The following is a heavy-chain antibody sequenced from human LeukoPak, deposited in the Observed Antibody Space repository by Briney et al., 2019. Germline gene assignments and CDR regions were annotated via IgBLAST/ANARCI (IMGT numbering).Heavy chain of an antibody. J-gene: IGHJ4*02. CDR1: GFNFRDHW. CDR2: IKTDGSET. D-gene: IGHD2/OR15-2a*01. Sequence: GGSLRLSCAVSGFNFRDHWMDWVRQAPGKGLEWVGHIKTDGSETYYVDSLKGRFSISRDNTNNALYLQMNSLRPEDTAVYYCAKDLGVGAYLLFDYITSGLDSWGQGTLVTVSS. V-gene: IGHV3-7*01. CDR3: AKDLGVGAYLLFDYITSGLDS.